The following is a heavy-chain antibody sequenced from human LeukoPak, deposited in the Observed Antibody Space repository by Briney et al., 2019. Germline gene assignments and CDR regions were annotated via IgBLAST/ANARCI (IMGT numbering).Heavy chain of an antibody. CDR2: INHSGST. Sequence: SKTLSLTCAVYGGSFSGYYWSWIRQPAGKGLEWKGEINHSGSTNYNPSLKSRVTISVDTSKNQFSLKLSSVTAADTAVYYCARGSDDYDSSGYYDYWGQGTLVTVSS. CDR3: ARGSDDYDSSGYYDY. D-gene: IGHD3-22*01. V-gene: IGHV4-34*01. CDR1: GGSFSGYY. J-gene: IGHJ4*02.